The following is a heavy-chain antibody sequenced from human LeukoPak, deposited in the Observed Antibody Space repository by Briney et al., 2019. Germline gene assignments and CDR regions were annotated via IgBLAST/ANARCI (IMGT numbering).Heavy chain of an antibody. J-gene: IGHJ4*02. CDR2: ISSDGSNT. Sequence: GGSLRLSCAASGFTFSTYWMHWVRQAPGKGLVWVSRISSDGSNTNYADSVKGRFTISRDNAKNTLYLQVNSLRPEDTAVYYCVLLSLTPGWDQGTLVTVSS. CDR1: GFTFSTYW. D-gene: IGHD3-10*01. V-gene: IGHV3-74*01. CDR3: VLLSLTPG.